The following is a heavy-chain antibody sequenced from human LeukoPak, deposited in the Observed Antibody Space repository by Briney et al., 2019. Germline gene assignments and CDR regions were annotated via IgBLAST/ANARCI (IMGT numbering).Heavy chain of an antibody. CDR1: GGTFSSYA. Sequence: SVKVSCKASGGTFSSYAISWVRQAPGQGLEWMGGIIPIFGTANYAQKFQGRVTITADESTSTAYMELSSLRSEDTAVYYCARGTWSGHYTPFDYWGQGTLVTVSS. CDR3: ARGTWSGHYTPFDY. CDR2: IIPIFGTA. V-gene: IGHV1-69*13. D-gene: IGHD3-3*01. J-gene: IGHJ4*02.